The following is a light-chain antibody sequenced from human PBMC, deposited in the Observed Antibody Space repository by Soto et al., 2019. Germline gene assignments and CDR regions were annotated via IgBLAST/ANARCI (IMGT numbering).Light chain of an antibody. J-gene: IGKJ1*01. Sequence: DIQMTQSPSTLSASVGDRVTITCRASQSVSYWLAWYQQEPGKAPKLLIYDASTLESGIPASVSGSGSGTEFTLTITSLHPYDFATYFCQQYKTYPWTFGQGTKVDIK. CDR2: DAS. V-gene: IGKV1-5*01. CDR3: QQYKTYPWT. CDR1: QSVSYW.